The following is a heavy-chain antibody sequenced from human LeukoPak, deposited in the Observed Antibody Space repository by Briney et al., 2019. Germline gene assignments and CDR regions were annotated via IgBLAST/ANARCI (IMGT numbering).Heavy chain of an antibody. CDR3: ARILNHWGEQQPYNWFDP. D-gene: IGHD3-16*01. V-gene: IGHV1-69*04. J-gene: IGHJ5*02. CDR1: GGTFSSYA. Sequence: SVKVSCKASGGTFSSYAISWVRQAPGQGLEWMGRIIPILGIANYAQKFQGRVTITADKSTSTAYMELSSLSCEDTAVYYCARILNHWGEQQPYNWFDPWGQGTLVTVSS. CDR2: IIPILGIA.